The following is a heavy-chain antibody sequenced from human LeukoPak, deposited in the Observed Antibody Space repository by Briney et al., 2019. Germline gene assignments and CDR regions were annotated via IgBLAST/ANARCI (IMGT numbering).Heavy chain of an antibody. J-gene: IGHJ5*02. Sequence: SETLSLTCAVYGGSFSGYYWSWIRQPPGKGLEWIGSISHRGSTYYTPSLRSRVTISLDTSKNQFSLNLNSVTAADTAVYYCARAIDSGSDTWGQGTLSPSPQ. CDR3: ARAIDSGSDT. CDR1: GGSFSGYY. D-gene: IGHD5-12*01. CDR2: ISHRGST. V-gene: IGHV4-34*01.